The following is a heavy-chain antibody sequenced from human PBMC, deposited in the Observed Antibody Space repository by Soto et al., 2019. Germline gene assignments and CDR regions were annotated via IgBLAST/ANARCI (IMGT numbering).Heavy chain of an antibody. V-gene: IGHV3-72*01. CDR3: TISMTGTTSSDY. CDR2: SRDKGNSYST. D-gene: IGHD1-7*01. CDR1: GFTFSDYY. J-gene: IGHJ4*02. Sequence: EVQLVESGGGLVQPGGSLRLSCAGSGFTFSDYYIDWVRQAPGKGLEWVGRSRDKGNSYSTDYAASVKGRFTISRDASKNSLFLQMNSLKIEDSALYYCTISMTGTTSSDYWGQGTLVTVSS.